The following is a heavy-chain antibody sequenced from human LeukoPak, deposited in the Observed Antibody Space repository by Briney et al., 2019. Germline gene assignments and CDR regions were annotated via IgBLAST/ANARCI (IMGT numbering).Heavy chain of an antibody. CDR2: IYYGGST. V-gene: IGHV4-39*07. Sequence: SETLSLTCTVSGGSVSSSHYWGWIRQPPGKGLEWIGSIYYGGSTYYNASLRSRVTTSVDTSKNQFSLQLNSVTPEDTAVYYCAREAAGYEYWGQGTLVTVPS. J-gene: IGHJ4*02. CDR3: AREAAGYEY. CDR1: GGSVSSSHY. D-gene: IGHD6-13*01.